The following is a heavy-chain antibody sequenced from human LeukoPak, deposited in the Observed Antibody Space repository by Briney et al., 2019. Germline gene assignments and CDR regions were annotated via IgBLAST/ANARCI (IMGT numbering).Heavy chain of an antibody. CDR2: ISSSSSYI. V-gene: IGHV3-21*01. J-gene: IGHJ4*02. Sequence: GGSLRLSCAASGFTFSSYSMNWVRQAPGKGLEWVSSISSSSSYIYYADSVKGRFTISRDNARNSLYLQMNSLRAEDTAVYYCARDPIAVAGNWGQGTLVTVSS. D-gene: IGHD6-19*01. CDR1: GFTFSSYS. CDR3: ARDPIAVAGN.